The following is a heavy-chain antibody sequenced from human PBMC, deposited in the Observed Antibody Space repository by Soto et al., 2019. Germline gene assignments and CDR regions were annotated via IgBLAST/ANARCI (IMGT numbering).Heavy chain of an antibody. CDR1: GGSISSHY. J-gene: IGHJ3*02. V-gene: IGHV4-59*11. CDR3: EGYCTSTSCYLGDVGAFDI. D-gene: IGHD2-2*01. CDR2: MYYSGSI. Sequence: SETLSLTCTVSGGSISSHYRSWIRQPPGKGLEWIGFMYYSGSIYYNPSLRSRVTISVDTSQNQFSLTLNSVTAADTAVYYCEGYCTSTSCYLGDVGAFDIWGQGAMVTVSS.